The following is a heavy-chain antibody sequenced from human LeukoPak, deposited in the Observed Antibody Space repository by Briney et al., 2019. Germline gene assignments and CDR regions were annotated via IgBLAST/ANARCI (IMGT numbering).Heavy chain of an antibody. Sequence: GGSLRLSCAASGFTFSSYSMNWVRQAPGKGLEWVSSISSSSSYIYYADSVKGRFTISRDNAKNSLYLQMDSLRAEDTAVYYCARDIVVVVAATQAYYYYYMDVWGKGTTVTVSS. CDR1: GFTFSSYS. D-gene: IGHD2-15*01. J-gene: IGHJ6*03. CDR2: ISSSSSYI. CDR3: ARDIVVVVAATQAYYYYYMDV. V-gene: IGHV3-21*01.